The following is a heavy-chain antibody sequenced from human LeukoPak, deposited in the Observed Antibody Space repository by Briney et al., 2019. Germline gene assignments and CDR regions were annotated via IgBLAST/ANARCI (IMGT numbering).Heavy chain of an antibody. CDR1: GGTFSSYA. Sequence: SVKVSCKASGGTFSSYAISWVRQAPGQGLEWMGRIIPILGIANYAQKFQGRVTITADKSTSTAYMELSSLRSEDTAVYYCARVRIDWFPWGAVADYWGQGTLVTVSS. CDR2: IIPILGIA. D-gene: IGHD3-9*01. CDR3: ARVRIDWFPWGAVADY. J-gene: IGHJ4*02. V-gene: IGHV1-69*04.